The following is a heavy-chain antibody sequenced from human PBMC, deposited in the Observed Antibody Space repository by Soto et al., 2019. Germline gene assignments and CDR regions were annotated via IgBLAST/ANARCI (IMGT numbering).Heavy chain of an antibody. D-gene: IGHD3-22*01. Sequence: PGKGLDWASAISGSGGSTSSADSVKGRFTISRDTSKNTLYLQMNRLRAEDPAVYYCAQDRLPYYYDISASLGSVHIWGQGTMVT. J-gene: IGHJ3*02. CDR2: ISGSGGST. V-gene: IGHV3-23*01. CDR3: AQDRLPYYYDISASLGSVHI.